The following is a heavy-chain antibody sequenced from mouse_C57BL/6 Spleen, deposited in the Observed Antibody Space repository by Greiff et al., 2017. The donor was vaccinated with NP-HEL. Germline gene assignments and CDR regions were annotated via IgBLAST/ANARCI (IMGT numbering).Heavy chain of an antibody. CDR2: IDPSDSYT. CDR1: GYTFTSYW. CDR3: ARHPSTVGYAMDY. D-gene: IGHD1-1*01. Sequence: QVQLKQPGAELVMPGASVKLSCKASGYTFTSYWMHWVKQRPGQGLEWIGEIDPSDSYTNYNQKFKGKSTLTVDKSSSTAYMQLSSLTSEDSAVYYCARHPSTVGYAMDYWGQGTSVTVSS. V-gene: IGHV1-69*01. J-gene: IGHJ4*01.